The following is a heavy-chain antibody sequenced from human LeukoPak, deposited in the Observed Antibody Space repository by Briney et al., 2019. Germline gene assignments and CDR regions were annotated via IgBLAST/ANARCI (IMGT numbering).Heavy chain of an antibody. V-gene: IGHV3-23*01. CDR2: ITGSGDSGDRT. D-gene: IGHD2-2*01. CDR1: EFTFSSYA. CDR3: ARGYEAMPFTFDY. J-gene: IGHJ4*02. Sequence: GGSLRLSCAASEFTFSSYAMSWVRQAPGKGLEWVSAITGSGDSGDRTYYADSVKGRFTISRDNSKNTLYLQMNSLRAEDTAVYYCARGYEAMPFTFDYWGQGTLVTVSS.